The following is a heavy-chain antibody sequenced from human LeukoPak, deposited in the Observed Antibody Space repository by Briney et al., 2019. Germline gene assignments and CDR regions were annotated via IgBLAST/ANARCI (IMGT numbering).Heavy chain of an antibody. Sequence: GASVKVSCKASGYTFTSYGISWLRQAPGQGLEWMGWISAYNGNSNYAQKLQGRVTMTTDTSTSTAYMELRSLRSDDTAVYYCARRDCSSSSCHYYYYYMDVWAKGPRSPSP. J-gene: IGHJ6*02. CDR1: GYTFTSYG. CDR2: ISAYNGNS. V-gene: IGHV1-18*01. CDR3: ARRDCSSSSCHYYYYYMDV. D-gene: IGHD2-2*01.